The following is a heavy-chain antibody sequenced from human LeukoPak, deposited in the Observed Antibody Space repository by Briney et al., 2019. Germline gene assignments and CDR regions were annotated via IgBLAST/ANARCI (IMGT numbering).Heavy chain of an antibody. CDR1: GFTVSSNY. Sequence: GGSLRLSCAASGFTVSSNYMSWVRQAPGKGLEWVSVIYSGGSTYYADSVKGRFTISKDNAKNSLYLQMNSLRAEDTALYHCARNNGMDVWGQGTTVIVSS. CDR3: ARNNGMDV. V-gene: IGHV3-53*01. CDR2: IYSGGST. J-gene: IGHJ6*02.